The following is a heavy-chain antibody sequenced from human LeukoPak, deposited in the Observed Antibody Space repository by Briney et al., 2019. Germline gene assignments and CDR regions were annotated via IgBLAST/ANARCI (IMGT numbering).Heavy chain of an antibody. D-gene: IGHD3-22*01. CDR2: IWYDGSNK. V-gene: IGHV3-33*01. J-gene: IGHJ4*02. Sequence: GGSLRLSCAASGFTFSSYGMHWVRQAPGKGLEWVAVIWYDGSNKYYADSVKGRFTISRDNSKNTLYLQMNSLRAEDTAVYYCARDGNDYYYDSSGYPYYFDYWGQGTLVTVSS. CDR1: GFTFSSYG. CDR3: ARDGNDYYYDSSGYPYYFDY.